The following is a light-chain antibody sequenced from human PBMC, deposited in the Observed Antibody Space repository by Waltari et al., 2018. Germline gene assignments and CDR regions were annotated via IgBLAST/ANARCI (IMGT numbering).Light chain of an antibody. J-gene: IGKJ1*01. CDR3: QQYYSKRT. CDR1: QSVLYSTNDKNY. CDR2: WAS. V-gene: IGKV4-1*01. Sequence: DIVMTQSPDSLAVSLGERATINCKSSQSVLYSTNDKNYLVWYQQKPGQPPKLLIYWASTRQSGVPDRFSGSGSGTDFTLTISSLQAEDVAVYYCQQYYSKRTFGQGTKVEI.